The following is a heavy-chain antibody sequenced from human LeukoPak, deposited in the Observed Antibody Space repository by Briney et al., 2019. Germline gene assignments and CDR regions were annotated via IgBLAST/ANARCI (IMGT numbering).Heavy chain of an antibody. CDR3: ATSYDNKIVPYDC. CDR2: ISTSGRT. Sequence: SETLSLTCTVSGVSITSYKWSWLRQSPGKGLEWIGLISTSGRTDYNPSLTSRVSMSVDTSKSQVSLRLNSVTAEDTAVYYCATSYDNKIVPYDCWGQGILVTVSS. D-gene: IGHD3-9*01. J-gene: IGHJ4*02. CDR1: GVSITSYK. V-gene: IGHV4-4*09.